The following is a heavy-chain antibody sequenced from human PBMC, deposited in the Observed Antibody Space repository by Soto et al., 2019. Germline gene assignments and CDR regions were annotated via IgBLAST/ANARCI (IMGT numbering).Heavy chain of an antibody. J-gene: IGHJ4*02. CDR2: ISYDGSNK. CDR1: GFTFSSYA. Sequence: GGSLRLSCAASGFTFSSYAMHWVRQAPGKGLEWVAVISYDGSNKYYADSVKGRFTISRDNSKNTLYLQMNGLRAEDTAVYYCARDPYYYDSSGYPYFDYWGQGTLVTVSS. CDR3: ARDPYYYDSSGYPYFDY. D-gene: IGHD3-22*01. V-gene: IGHV3-30-3*01.